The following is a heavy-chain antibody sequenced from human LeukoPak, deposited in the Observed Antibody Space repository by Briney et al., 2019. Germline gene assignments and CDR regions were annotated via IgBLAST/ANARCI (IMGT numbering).Heavy chain of an antibody. CDR3: ARDEGYCGGDCYSSGFDY. J-gene: IGHJ4*02. CDR2: IIPIFGTA. CDR1: GGTFSSYA. Sequence: SVKVFCKASGGTFSSYAISWVRQAPGQGLEWMGRIIPIFGTANYAQKFQGKVTITTDESTSTAYMELSSLRSEDTAVYYCARDEGYCGGDCYSSGFDYWGQGTLVTVSS. D-gene: IGHD2-21*02. V-gene: IGHV1-69*05.